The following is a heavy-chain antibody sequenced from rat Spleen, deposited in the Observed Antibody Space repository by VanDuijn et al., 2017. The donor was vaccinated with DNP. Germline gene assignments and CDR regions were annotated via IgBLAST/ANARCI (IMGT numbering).Heavy chain of an antibody. CDR2: ISSAGNT. V-gene: IGHV2S12*01. Sequence: QVQLRESGPGLVQPSQILSLTCTVSGVSLSKFGITWVRQPPGKGLEWIAAISSAGNTFYNSALKSRLSFRSDPSKSKVLLKMNSLQTEDTAMYFCVRGYSYWGQGVMVTVSP. D-gene: IGHD1-3*01. CDR3: VRGYSY. J-gene: IGHJ2*01. CDR1: GVSLSKFG.